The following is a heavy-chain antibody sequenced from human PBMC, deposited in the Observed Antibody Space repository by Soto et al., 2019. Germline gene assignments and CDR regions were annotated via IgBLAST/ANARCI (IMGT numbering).Heavy chain of an antibody. CDR1: GYIFSSHG. J-gene: IGHJ4*02. D-gene: IGHD3-10*01. CDR2: ISAYNGDR. V-gene: IGHV1-18*01. Sequence: QVHLVQSGAEVKKPGASVKVSCKASGYIFSSHGISWVRQAPGRGLEWMAWISAYNGDRNYAETLHGRVTVTTDTSTNTAYMELRSLRSDDTAVYYCAREAFDADYIDFWGQGTLVTVSS. CDR3: AREAFDADYIDF.